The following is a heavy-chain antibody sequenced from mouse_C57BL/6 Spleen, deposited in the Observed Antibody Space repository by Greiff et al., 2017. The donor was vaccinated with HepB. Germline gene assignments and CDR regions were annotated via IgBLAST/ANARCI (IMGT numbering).Heavy chain of an antibody. CDR3: ARDEGYSNSFAY. V-gene: IGHV7-1*01. CDR1: GFTFSDFY. CDR2: SRNKANDYTT. J-gene: IGHJ3*01. Sequence: EVKVVESGGGLVQSGRSLRLSCATSGFTFSDFYMEWVRQAPGKGLEWIAASRNKANDYTTEYSASVKGRFIVSRDTSQSILYLQMNALRAEDTAIYYCARDEGYSNSFAYWGQGTLVTVSA. D-gene: IGHD2-5*01.